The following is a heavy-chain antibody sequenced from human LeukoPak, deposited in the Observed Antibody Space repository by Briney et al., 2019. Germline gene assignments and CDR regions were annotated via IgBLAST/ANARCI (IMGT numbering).Heavy chain of an antibody. D-gene: IGHD2-15*01. Sequence: ASVKVSCKASGYTFTGYYMHLVRQAPGQGLEWMGWINPNSGGTNYAQKFRGRVTMTRDTSISTAYMELNRQRSDDTAVYYCARSWRFCSGDSCYPIDYWGQGTLVTVSS. CDR3: ARSWRFCSGDSCYPIDY. V-gene: IGHV1-2*02. CDR1: GYTFTGYY. J-gene: IGHJ4*02. CDR2: INPNSGGT.